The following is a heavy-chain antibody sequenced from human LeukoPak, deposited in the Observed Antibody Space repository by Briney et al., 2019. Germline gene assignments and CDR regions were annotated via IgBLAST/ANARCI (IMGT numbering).Heavy chain of an antibody. Sequence: SETLSLTCAVYGGSFSGYYWSWLRQPPGKGLEWIGEINHSGSTNYNPSLKSRVTISVDTSKNQFSLKLSSVTAADTAVYYCARGNLQWLLWFGEFVYNWFDPWGQGTLVTVSS. CDR3: ARGNLQWLLWFGEFVYNWFDP. CDR1: GGSFSGYY. CDR2: INHSGST. J-gene: IGHJ5*02. D-gene: IGHD3-10*01. V-gene: IGHV4-34*01.